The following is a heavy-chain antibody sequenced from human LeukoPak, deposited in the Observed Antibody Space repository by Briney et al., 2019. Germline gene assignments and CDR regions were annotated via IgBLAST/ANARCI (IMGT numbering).Heavy chain of an antibody. D-gene: IGHD6-13*01. V-gene: IGHV1-2*02. Sequence: ASVKDSCKASGYTFTGYYMHWVRQAPGQGLEWMGWINPNSGGTNYAQKFQGRVTMTRDTSISTAYMELSRLRSDDTAVYYCARVKSSPGAFDIWGQGIMVTVSS. CDR1: GYTFTGYY. CDR3: ARVKSSPGAFDI. J-gene: IGHJ3*02. CDR2: INPNSGGT.